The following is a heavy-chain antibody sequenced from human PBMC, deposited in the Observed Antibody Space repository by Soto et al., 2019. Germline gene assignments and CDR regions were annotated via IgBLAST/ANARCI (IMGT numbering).Heavy chain of an antibody. CDR1: GYTFTSYG. Sequence: QVQLVQSGAEVKKPGASVKVSCKASGYTFTSYGISWVRQAPGQGLEWMGWISAYNGNTNYAQKLQGRATMTPDTSTSTAYMELRSLRSDATAVYYCARESSSSCHDYWGQGTLVTVSS. V-gene: IGHV1-18*01. J-gene: IGHJ4*02. CDR2: ISAYNGNT. CDR3: ARESSSSCHDY. D-gene: IGHD6-13*01.